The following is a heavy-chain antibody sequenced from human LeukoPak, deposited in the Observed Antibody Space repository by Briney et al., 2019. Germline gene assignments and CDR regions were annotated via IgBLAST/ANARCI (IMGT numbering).Heavy chain of an antibody. J-gene: IGHJ4*02. CDR3: AKKAQYNGNYPLDY. CDR1: GFTFTSYS. CDR2: TSDRVDYA. Sequence: RGPLRLSGAASGFTFTSYSMSWVRHAPGTALDRVTGTSDRVDYAYSAHSEKGRFTISRSNTKNTVYRQMNSLRAEKTALYYCAKKAQYNGNYPLDYWGQGTLVTVSS. D-gene: IGHD1-26*01. V-gene: IGHV3-23*01.